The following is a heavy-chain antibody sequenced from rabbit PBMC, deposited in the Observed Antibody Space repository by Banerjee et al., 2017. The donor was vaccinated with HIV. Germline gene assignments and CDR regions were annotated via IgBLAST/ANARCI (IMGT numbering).Heavy chain of an antibody. V-gene: IGHV1S40*01. CDR1: GIDFSNKYV. J-gene: IGHJ3*01. D-gene: IGHD3-1*01. CDR3: ARDGGGAGFAL. CDR2: INTSSGNT. Sequence: QSLEESGGDLVKPGASLTLTSTASGIDFSNKYVMCWVRQAPGKGLEWIACINTSSGNTVYATWAKGRFTISRTSSTTVALQMTSLTAADTATYFCARDGGGAGFALWGQGTLVTVS.